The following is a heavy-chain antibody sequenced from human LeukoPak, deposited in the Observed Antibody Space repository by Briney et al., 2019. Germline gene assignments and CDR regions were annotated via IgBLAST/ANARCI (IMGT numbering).Heavy chain of an antibody. CDR3: ARVRDQEGPIIYYYYGMDV. CDR2: ISSSSSYI. V-gene: IGHV3-21*01. D-gene: IGHD5-24*01. J-gene: IGHJ6*02. Sequence: GGSLRLSCAASGFIFSSYSMNWVRQAPGKGLEWVSSISSSSSYIYYADSVKGRFTISRDNAKNSLYLQMNSLRAEDTAVYYCARVRDQEGPIIYYYYGMDVWGQGTTVTVSS. CDR1: GFIFSSYS.